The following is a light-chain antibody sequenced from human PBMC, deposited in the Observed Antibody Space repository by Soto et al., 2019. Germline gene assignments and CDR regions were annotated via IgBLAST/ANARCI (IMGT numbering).Light chain of an antibody. CDR1: QSVLYSSNNKNY. V-gene: IGKV4-1*01. Sequence: DIVMTQSPDSLAVSLGERATINCKSSQSVLYSSNNKNYLAWYQQKPGQPPKLLIYWASTRESGVPDRFSGSGSGTDFTLTISSLQAEDVAVYYCQQHYSTQEYTFGQGTKLEIK. CDR3: QQHYSTQEYT. J-gene: IGKJ2*01. CDR2: WAS.